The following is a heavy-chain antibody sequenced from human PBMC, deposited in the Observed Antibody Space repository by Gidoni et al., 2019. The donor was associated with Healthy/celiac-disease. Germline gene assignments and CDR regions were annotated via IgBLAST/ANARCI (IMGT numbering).Heavy chain of an antibody. D-gene: IGHD5-18*01. J-gene: IGHJ2*01. CDR1: GGSISSYY. CDR3: ARERGYSYGYRYFDL. CDR2: IYYSGST. V-gene: IGHV4-59*01. Sequence: QVQLQESGPGLVKPSETLSLTCTVSGGSISSYYWSWIRQPPGKGLEWIGYIYYSGSTNYNPSLKSRVTISVDTSKNQFSLKLSSVTAADTAVYYCARERGYSYGYRYFDLWGRGTLVTVSS.